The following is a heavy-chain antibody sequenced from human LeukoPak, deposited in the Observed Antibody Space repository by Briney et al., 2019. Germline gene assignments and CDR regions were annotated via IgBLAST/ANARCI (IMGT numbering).Heavy chain of an antibody. CDR1: SGSISNYY. J-gene: IGHJ6*03. CDR2: IYYSGST. CDR3: ARGYSYGPYYYYYYMDV. Sequence: PSETLSLTCTVSSGSISNYYLSWIRQPPGKGLEWIGYIYYSGSTNYNPSLKSRVTISVDTSKNQFSLKLSSVTAADTAVYYCARGYSYGPYYYYYYMDVWGKGTTVTVSS. V-gene: IGHV4-59*01. D-gene: IGHD5-18*01.